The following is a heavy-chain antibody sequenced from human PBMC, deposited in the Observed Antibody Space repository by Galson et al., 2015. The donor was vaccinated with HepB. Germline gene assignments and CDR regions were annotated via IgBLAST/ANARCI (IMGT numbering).Heavy chain of an antibody. D-gene: IGHD2-2*01. J-gene: IGHJ4*02. CDR2: IDWDDDK. CDR1: GFSLSTSGMC. V-gene: IGHV2-70*01. CDR3: ARSYCSSTSCYNFDY. Sequence: PALVKPTQTLTLPCTFSGFSLSTSGMCVSWIRQPPGKALEWLALIDWDDDKYYSTSLKTRLTISKDTSKNQVVLTMTNMDPVDTATYYCARSYCSSTSCYNFDYWGQGTLVTVSS.